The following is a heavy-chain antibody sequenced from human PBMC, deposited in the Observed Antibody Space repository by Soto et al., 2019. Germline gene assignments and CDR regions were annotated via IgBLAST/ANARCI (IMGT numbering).Heavy chain of an antibody. CDR1: GYIFINYY. CDR2: INPNGGST. J-gene: IGHJ4*02. Sequence: QVHLVQSGAEVTKPGASVKVSCKASGYIFINYYIHWVRQAPGQGLEWIGIINPNGGSTNYAQKFRGRRTMVRDESTSTGYMDLRSQSSDDTAVYYCARSVAAAEYWGQGTMVTVAS. CDR3: ARSVAAAEY. D-gene: IGHD6-13*01. V-gene: IGHV1-46*03.